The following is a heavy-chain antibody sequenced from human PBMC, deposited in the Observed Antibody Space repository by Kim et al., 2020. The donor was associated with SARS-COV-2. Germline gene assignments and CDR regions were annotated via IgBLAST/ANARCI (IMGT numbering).Heavy chain of an antibody. CDR1: GGSFSGYY. CDR3: ARRVVARRQIDY. J-gene: IGHJ4*02. CDR2: INHSGST. D-gene: IGHD2-15*01. V-gene: IGHV4-34*01. Sequence: SETLSLTCAVYGGSFSGYYWSWIRQPPGKGLEWIGEINHSGSTNYNPSLKSRVTISVDTSKNQFSLKLSSVTAADTAVYYCARRVVARRQIDYWGQGTLVTVSS.